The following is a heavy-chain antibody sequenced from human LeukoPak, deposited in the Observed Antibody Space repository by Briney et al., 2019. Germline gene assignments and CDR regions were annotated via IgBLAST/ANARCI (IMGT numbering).Heavy chain of an antibody. CDR3: ARARAGTFDY. CDR2: TYYRSTWYN. D-gene: IGHD5-24*01. J-gene: IGHJ4*02. CDR1: ADSVSSNSAA. Sequence: SQTLPLTCAISADSVSSNSAAWNWIRQSPSRGLEWLGRTYYRSTWYNDYALSVKGRLTINPDTSKNHFSLQLNSVTPEDTAVYYCARARAGTFDYWGQGTLVTVSS. V-gene: IGHV6-1*01.